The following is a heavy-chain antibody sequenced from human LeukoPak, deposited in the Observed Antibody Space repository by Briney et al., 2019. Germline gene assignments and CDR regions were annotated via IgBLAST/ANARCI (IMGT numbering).Heavy chain of an antibody. D-gene: IGHD4-11*01. J-gene: IGHJ4*02. CDR3: AKDESQSSNYYYGFADC. CDR2: IRHDGDNK. CDR1: GFTFSNYG. V-gene: IGHV3-30*02. Sequence: GGSLRLSCAASGFTFSNYGMHWVRQAPGKGLEWLAYIRHDGDNKYYADCVKGRFTISRDNSKNTVYLQMNSLRAEDTAVYYCAKDESQSSNYYYGFADCWGQGTLVTVSS.